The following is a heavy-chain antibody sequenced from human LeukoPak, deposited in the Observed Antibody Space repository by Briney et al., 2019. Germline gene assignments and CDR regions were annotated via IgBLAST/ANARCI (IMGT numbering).Heavy chain of an antibody. CDR1: GFTFSSYA. J-gene: IGHJ6*03. D-gene: IGHD5-12*01. V-gene: IGHV3-23*01. Sequence: SGGSLRLSCAASGFTFSSYAMSWVRQAPGKGLEWVSAISGSGGSTYYADSVKGRFTISRDNSKNTLYLQMNSLRAEDTAVYYCAKGGVYYYYMDVWGKGTTVTVSS. CDR2: ISGSGGST. CDR3: AKGGVYYYYMDV.